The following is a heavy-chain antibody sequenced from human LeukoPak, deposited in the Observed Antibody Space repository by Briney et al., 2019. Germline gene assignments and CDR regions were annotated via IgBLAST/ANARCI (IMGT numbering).Heavy chain of an antibody. D-gene: IGHD6-6*01. CDR3: ARAELWYSSSPHDY. CDR2: INPNSGGT. V-gene: IGHV1-2*02. J-gene: IGHJ4*02. Sequence: ASVKVSCKASGNTFTGYYMHWVRQAPGQWLEWMGWINPNSGGTNYAQKFQGRVTMTRDTSISTAYMELSRLRSDDTAVYYCARAELWYSSSPHDYWGQGTLVTVSS. CDR1: GNTFTGYY.